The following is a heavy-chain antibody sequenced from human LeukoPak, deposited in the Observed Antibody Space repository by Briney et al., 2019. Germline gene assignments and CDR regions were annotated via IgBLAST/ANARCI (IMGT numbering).Heavy chain of an antibody. J-gene: IGHJ4*02. V-gene: IGHV3-30*04. Sequence: PGGSLRLSCTASGFTLGVYHVLWVPQARDRGLEWVAVISYDGSNKYYADSVKRRFTLSRDNHKNTLYLQMNSLRAEDTVVYYWARRAGAYSHPYYYWGQGTLVTVSS. CDR1: GFTLGVYH. D-gene: IGHD4/OR15-4a*01. CDR2: ISYDGSNK. CDR3: ARRAGAYSHPYYY.